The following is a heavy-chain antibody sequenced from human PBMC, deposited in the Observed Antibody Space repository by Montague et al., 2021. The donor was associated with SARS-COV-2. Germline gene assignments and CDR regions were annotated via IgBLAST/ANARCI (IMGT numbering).Heavy chain of an antibody. V-gene: IGHV4-39*01. J-gene: IGHJ4*02. CDR3: ARPWVY. Sequence: SETLSLTCTVSGGSISSSSYYWGWIRQPPGKGLAWIGSTYYSGSTYYNPSLKSLVTISVDTSTNQFSLKLSSVTAADTAVYYCARPWVYWGQGTLVTVSS. CDR1: GGSISSSSYY. D-gene: IGHD7-27*01. CDR2: TYYSGST.